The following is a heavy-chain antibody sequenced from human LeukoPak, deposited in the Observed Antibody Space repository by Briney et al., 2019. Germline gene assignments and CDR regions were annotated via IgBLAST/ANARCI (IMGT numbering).Heavy chain of an antibody. Sequence: GGSLRLSCAASGFTFSSYGMHWVRQAPGKGLEWVAVIWYDGSNKYYADSVKGRFTISRDNSKNTLYLQMNSLRAEDTAVYYCASDFGSGSYKLFDYWGQGTLVTVSS. CDR3: ASDFGSGSYKLFDY. J-gene: IGHJ4*02. CDR1: GFTFSSYG. V-gene: IGHV3-33*01. D-gene: IGHD1-26*01. CDR2: IWYDGSNK.